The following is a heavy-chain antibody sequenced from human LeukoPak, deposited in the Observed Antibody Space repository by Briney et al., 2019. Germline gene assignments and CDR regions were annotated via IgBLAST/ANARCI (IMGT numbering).Heavy chain of an antibody. CDR2: VNLQGST. CDR3: AREGGPYRPLDY. Sequence: PSETLSLTCAVYGGPFSGHYWTWIRQPPGKGLEWIGEVNLQGSTNYNPSLMGRVAISVDKSENHVSLHLTSVTAADTAVYYCAREGGPYRPLDYSGQGTLVTVSS. CDR1: GGPFSGHY. V-gene: IGHV4-34*01. J-gene: IGHJ4*02.